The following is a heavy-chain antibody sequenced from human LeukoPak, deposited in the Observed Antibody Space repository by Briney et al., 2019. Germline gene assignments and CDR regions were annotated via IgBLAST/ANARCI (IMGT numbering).Heavy chain of an antibody. CDR1: GYTFTGYY. D-gene: IGHD6-25*01. CDR2: INPNSGGT. J-gene: IGHJ4*02. Sequence: ASVKVSCKASGYTFTGYYMHWVRQAPGQGLEWMGWINPNSGGTNYAQKFQGRVTMTRDTSISTAYMELSRLRSDDTAVYYCARDSALGEAAADYWGQGTLVTVSS. CDR3: ARDSALGEAAADY. V-gene: IGHV1-2*02.